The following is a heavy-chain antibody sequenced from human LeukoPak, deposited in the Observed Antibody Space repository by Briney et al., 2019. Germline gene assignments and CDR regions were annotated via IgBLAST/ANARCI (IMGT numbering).Heavy chain of an antibody. CDR1: GFTFSSYG. J-gene: IGHJ4*02. CDR2: ISYDGSNK. CDR3: AKEHLATMVRGVLDY. V-gene: IGHV3-30*18. Sequence: PGGSQRLSCAASGFTFSSYGMHWVRQAPGKGLEWVAVISYDGSNKYYADSVKGRFTISRDNSKNTLYLQMNSLRAEDTAVYYCAKEHLATMVRGVLDYWGQGTLVTVSS. D-gene: IGHD3-10*01.